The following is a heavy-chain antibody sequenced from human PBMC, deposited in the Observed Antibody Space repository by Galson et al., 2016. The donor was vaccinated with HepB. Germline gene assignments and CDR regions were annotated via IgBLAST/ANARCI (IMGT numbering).Heavy chain of an antibody. J-gene: IGHJ4*02. Sequence: SLRLSCAASGFTFSSYAMSWVRQAPGKGLEWVSVISGSGTSTYHADSVKGRFTILRDDSKNTLFLQMNSLRAEDTAVYYSAARPAVSPIAPYDYWGQGALLIVSS. V-gene: IGHV3-23*01. D-gene: IGHD2-15*01. CDR3: AARPAVSPIAPYDY. CDR1: GFTFSSYA. CDR2: ISGSGTST.